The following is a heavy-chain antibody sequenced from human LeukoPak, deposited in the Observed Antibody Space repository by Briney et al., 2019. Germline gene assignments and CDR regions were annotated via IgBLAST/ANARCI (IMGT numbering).Heavy chain of an antibody. J-gene: IGHJ4*02. Sequence: GGSLRLSCAASGFSFSDYDMHWVRQATGKGLEWVSAIGTAGDTYYTGSVKGRFTISRENAKNSLYLQMNSLKAGDTAVYYCARDQKGAFDYWGQGTLVTVSS. CDR2: IGTAGDT. D-gene: IGHD1-26*01. V-gene: IGHV3-13*01. CDR3: ARDQKGAFDY. CDR1: GFSFSDYD.